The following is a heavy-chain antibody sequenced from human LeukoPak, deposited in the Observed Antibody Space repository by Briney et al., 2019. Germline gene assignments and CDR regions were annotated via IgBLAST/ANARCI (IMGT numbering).Heavy chain of an antibody. J-gene: IGHJ4*02. V-gene: IGHV3-21*05. CDR2: VKSSGRDI. CDR1: GFTFVDSS. D-gene: IGHD2-21*02. Sequence: GGSLRLSCVASGFTFVDSSMNWVRQTPEKGLEWLSYVKSSGRDISYADSVKGRFTISRDNAKNSLYLQMNSLRAEDTAVYYCARAGLAYCGGDCYSYYFDYWGQGTLVTVSS. CDR3: ARAGLAYCGGDCYSYYFDY.